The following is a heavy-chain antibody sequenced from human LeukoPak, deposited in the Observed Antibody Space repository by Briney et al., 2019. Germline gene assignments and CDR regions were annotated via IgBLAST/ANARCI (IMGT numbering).Heavy chain of an antibody. CDR1: GFIFSTYE. V-gene: IGHV3-48*03. J-gene: IGHJ6*03. CDR2: ISYNGRSI. D-gene: IGHD3-10*01. Sequence: GGSLRLSCAASGFIFSTYEMNWVRQAPGKGLEWLSYISYNGRSIYYADSVKGRFTISRDNAKNSLYLQMNSLRAEDTAVYYCARDYYRRKWFGEKIRGYDYYYMDVWGKGTTVTISS. CDR3: ARDYYRRKWFGEKIRGYDYYYMDV.